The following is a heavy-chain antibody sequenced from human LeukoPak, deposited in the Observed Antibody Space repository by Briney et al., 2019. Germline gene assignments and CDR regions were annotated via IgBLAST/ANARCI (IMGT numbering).Heavy chain of an antibody. D-gene: IGHD3-22*01. CDR1: GGTFSSYA. CDR2: IIPIFGTA. CDR3: ARGGYPNLGSFDY. V-gene: IGHV1-69*05. J-gene: IGHJ4*02. Sequence: SVKVSCKASGGTFSSYAISWVRQAPGQGLELMGGIIPIFGTANYAQKFQGRVTITTDESTSTAYMELSSLRSEDTAVYYCARGGYPNLGSFDYWGQGTLVTVSS.